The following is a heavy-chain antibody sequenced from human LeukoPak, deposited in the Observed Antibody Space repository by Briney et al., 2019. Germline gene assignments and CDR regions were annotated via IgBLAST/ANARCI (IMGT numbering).Heavy chain of an antibody. D-gene: IGHD3-22*01. J-gene: IGHJ4*02. CDR2: ISSSGSTI. CDR1: GFTFSSYE. CDR3: AKDRISYITMIVVANDY. V-gene: IGHV3-48*03. Sequence: GGSLRLSCAASGFTFSSYEMNWVRQAPGKGLEWVSYISSSGSTIYYADSVKGRFTISRDNSKNTLYLQMNSLRAEDTAVYYCAKDRISYITMIVVANDYWGQGTLVTVSS.